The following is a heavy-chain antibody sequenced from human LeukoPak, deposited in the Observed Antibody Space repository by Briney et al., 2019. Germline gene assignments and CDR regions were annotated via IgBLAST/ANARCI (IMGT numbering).Heavy chain of an antibody. J-gene: IGHJ4*02. Sequence: ASVKVSCKASGYTFTSYGISWVRQAPGQGLEWMGWISAYNGNTNYAQKLQGRVTMTTDTSTSTAYMELRSLRSDDTAVYYCARVRGIYSLDYYFDYWGQGTLDTVSS. CDR3: ARVRGIYSLDYYFDY. CDR2: ISAYNGNT. D-gene: IGHD5-18*01. V-gene: IGHV1-18*01. CDR1: GYTFTSYG.